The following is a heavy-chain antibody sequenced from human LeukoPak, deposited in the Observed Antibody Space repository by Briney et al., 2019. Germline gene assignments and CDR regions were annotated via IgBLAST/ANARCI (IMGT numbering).Heavy chain of an antibody. Sequence: SETLSLTCSVSGGSITNNSYYWSWIRQPAGKGLEWTGRIYTSGSTNYNPSLKSRVTMSVDTSKNQFSLKLSSVTAADTAVYYCAREGDYYDSSGYYCFVYWGQGTLVTVSS. CDR3: AREGDYYDSSGYYCFVY. J-gene: IGHJ4*02. CDR2: IYTSGST. V-gene: IGHV4-61*02. CDR1: GGSITNNSYY. D-gene: IGHD3-22*01.